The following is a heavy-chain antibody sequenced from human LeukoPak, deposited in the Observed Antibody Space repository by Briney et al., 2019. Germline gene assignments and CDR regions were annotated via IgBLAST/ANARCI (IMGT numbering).Heavy chain of an antibody. Sequence: PGGSLRLSCAASGFTFSCYWMSWVRQAPGKGLEWVANIKQDGSEKYYVDSVKGRFTISRDNAKNSLYLQMNSLRAEDTAVYYCAREHYDFWSGYYGYWGQGTLVTVSS. CDR2: IKQDGSEK. J-gene: IGHJ4*02. CDR3: AREHYDFWSGYYGY. CDR1: GFTFSCYW. V-gene: IGHV3-7*01. D-gene: IGHD3-3*01.